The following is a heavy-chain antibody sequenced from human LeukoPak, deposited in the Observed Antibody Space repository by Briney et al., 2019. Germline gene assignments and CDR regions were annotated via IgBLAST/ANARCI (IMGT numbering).Heavy chain of an antibody. D-gene: IGHD3-22*01. CDR2: FFHSGST. CDR3: ARGIPGYFNTSGYYYDY. Sequence: PSGTLSLTCAVSGGSISSSYWWSWVRQPPGKGLEWIGEFFHSGSTNYKPSLKSRVTISVDKSRNQFSLRLSSVTAADTAVYYCARGIPGYFNTSGYYYDYWGQGTLVTVSS. CDR1: GGSISSSYW. J-gene: IGHJ4*02. V-gene: IGHV4-4*02.